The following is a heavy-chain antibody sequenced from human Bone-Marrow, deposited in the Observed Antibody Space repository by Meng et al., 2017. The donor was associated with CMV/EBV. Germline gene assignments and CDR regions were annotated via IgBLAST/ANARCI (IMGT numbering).Heavy chain of an antibody. CDR2: ISSSGSTI. D-gene: IGHD2-2*01. V-gene: IGHV3-11*01. Sequence: SGFSFSAYYMRWIRQAPGKGLEWVSYISSSGSTIYYADSVKGRFTISRDNAKNSLYLQMNSLRAEDTAVYYCARDYCSSTSCYYFDYWGQGTLVTVSS. J-gene: IGHJ4*02. CDR3: ARDYCSSTSCYYFDY. CDR1: GFSFSAYY.